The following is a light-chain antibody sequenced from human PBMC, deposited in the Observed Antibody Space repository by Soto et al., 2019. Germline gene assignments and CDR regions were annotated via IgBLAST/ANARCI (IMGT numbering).Light chain of an antibody. J-gene: IGKJ1*01. Sequence: EIVLTQSPGTLSLSPGERATLSCRASQSVNRNYLAWYQRKPGQAPRHLIYGASNRATDIPYRFSASGSGTGFTLTITRREAEDFAVYYCQQSDSTPPTFGQGNKVEVK. CDR2: GAS. CDR3: QQSDSTPPT. CDR1: QSVNRNY. V-gene: IGKV3-20*01.